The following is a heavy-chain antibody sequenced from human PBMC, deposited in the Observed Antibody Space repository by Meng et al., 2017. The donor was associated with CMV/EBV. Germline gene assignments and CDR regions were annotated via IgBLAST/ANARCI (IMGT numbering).Heavy chain of an antibody. D-gene: IGHD2-2*01. CDR1: GYSISSGYY. J-gene: IGHJ4*02. CDR2: IYHSGST. CDR3: ARSAPYGRSTSCWDY. Sequence: SETLSLTCTVSGYSISSGYYWGWIRQPPGKGLEWIGSIYHSGSTYYNPSLKSRVTISVDTSKNQFSLKLSSVTAADTAVYYCARSAPYGRSTSCWDYWGQGTLVTVSS. V-gene: IGHV4-38-2*02.